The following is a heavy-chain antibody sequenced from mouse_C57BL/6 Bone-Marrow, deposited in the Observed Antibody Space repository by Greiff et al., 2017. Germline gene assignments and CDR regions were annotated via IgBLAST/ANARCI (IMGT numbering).Heavy chain of an antibody. V-gene: IGHV1-64*01. CDR3: AGSPYYLDV. CDR2: IHPNSGST. CDR1: GYTFTSYW. Sequence: QVQLQQPGAELVKPGASVKLSCKASGYTFTSYWMHWVKQRPGQGLEWIGMIHPNSGSTNYNQKFKSKATLTVDKSSSTAYMQLSRLTYEDSAVYYCAGSPYYLDVWGTGTTVTVSS. D-gene: IGHD6-5*01. J-gene: IGHJ1*03.